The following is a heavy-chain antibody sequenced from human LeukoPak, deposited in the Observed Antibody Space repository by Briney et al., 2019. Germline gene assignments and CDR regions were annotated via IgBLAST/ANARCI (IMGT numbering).Heavy chain of an antibody. D-gene: IGHD3-9*01. CDR1: GGTFTTFA. CDR2: FIPVFGTP. Sequence: SMKVSCKISGGTFTTFAVIWVRQAPGQGLEWLGGFIPVFGTPTYAEKFRGRATISTDEASTTVYMDLHTLTSDDTAVYYCASRHTPLRHFDWDVDYWGQGTLVTVSS. J-gene: IGHJ4*02. CDR3: ASRHTPLRHFDWDVDY. V-gene: IGHV1-69*05.